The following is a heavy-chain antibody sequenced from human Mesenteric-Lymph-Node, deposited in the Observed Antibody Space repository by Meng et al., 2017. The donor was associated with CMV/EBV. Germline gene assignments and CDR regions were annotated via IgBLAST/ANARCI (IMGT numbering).Heavy chain of an antibody. J-gene: IGHJ6*02. Sequence: GGSLRLSCAASGFKFDDYGMSWVRQAPGKGLEWVSGIDWSGGDTFYADSVKGRFTISRDNSRNSLYLQMNSLRAEDTAFYHCARVGRRLYGRTSPNPGGYYYGLDVWGQGTTVTVSS. CDR2: IDWSGGDT. V-gene: IGHV3-20*01. CDR1: GFKFDDYG. CDR3: ARVGRRLYGRTSPNPGGYYYGLDV. D-gene: IGHD2-2*01.